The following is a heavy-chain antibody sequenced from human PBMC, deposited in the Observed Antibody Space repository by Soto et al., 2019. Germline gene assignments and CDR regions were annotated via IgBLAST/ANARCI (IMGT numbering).Heavy chain of an antibody. J-gene: IGHJ4*02. CDR1: GGSFSGYY. CDR3: ARGSGYDAGAYFAY. D-gene: IGHD5-12*01. Sequence: QVQLQQLGAGLLKPSETLSLTCAVYGGSFSGYYWSCIRQPPGKGLEWIWEINHSGSTNYTPSLKSRVTISVDTSKNQFYLKLSSVTAADTAVYYCARGSGYDAGAYFAYWVQGPLVTVSS. CDR2: INHSGST. V-gene: IGHV4-34*01.